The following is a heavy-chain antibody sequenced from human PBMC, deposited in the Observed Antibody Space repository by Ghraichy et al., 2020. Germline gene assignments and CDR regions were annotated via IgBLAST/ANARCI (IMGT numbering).Heavy chain of an antibody. D-gene: IGHD3-3*01. J-gene: IGHJ5*02. V-gene: IGHV4-39*01. CDR1: GGSISSSSYY. CDR3: ARRYIDRITIFGVVTTVGPFDP. Sequence: SETLSLTCTVSGGSISSSSYYWGWIHQPPGKGLEWIGSIYYSGSTYYNPSLKSRVTISVDTSKNQFSLKLSSVTAADTAVYYCARRYIDRITIFGVVTTVGPFDPWGQGTLVTVSS. CDR2: IYYSGST.